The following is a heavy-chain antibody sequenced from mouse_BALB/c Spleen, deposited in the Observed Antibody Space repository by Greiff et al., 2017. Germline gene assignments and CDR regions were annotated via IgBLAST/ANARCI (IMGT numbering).Heavy chain of an antibody. J-gene: IGHJ2*01. CDR2: ISSGSSTI. CDR1: GFTFSSFG. CDR3: ARDWGQGYFDY. D-gene: IGHD3-3*01. Sequence: EVMLVESGGGLVQPGGSRKLSCAASGFTFSSFGMHWVRQAPEKGLEWVAYISSGSSTIYYADTVKGRFTISRDNPKNTLFLQMTSLRSEDTAMYYCARDWGQGYFDYWGQGTTLTVSS. V-gene: IGHV5-17*02.